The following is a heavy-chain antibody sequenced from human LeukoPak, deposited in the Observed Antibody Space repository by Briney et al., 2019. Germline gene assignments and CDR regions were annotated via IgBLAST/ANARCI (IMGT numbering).Heavy chain of an antibody. CDR3: AREPGGMTGWWYGGPFDP. J-gene: IGHJ5*02. CDR2: IYYSGST. D-gene: IGHD3-9*01. CDR1: GGSISSYY. V-gene: IGHV4-59*12. Sequence: SETLSLTCTVSGGSISSYYWSWIRQPPGKGLEWIGYIYYSGSTNYNPSLKSRVTISVDTSKNQFSLKLSSVTAADTAVYYCAREPGGMTGWWYGGPFDPWGQGTLVTVSS.